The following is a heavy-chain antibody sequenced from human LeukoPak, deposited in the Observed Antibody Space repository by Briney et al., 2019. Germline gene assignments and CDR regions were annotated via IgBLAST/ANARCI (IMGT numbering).Heavy chain of an antibody. Sequence: PGGSLRLSRAASGFTFSTYTMSWVRQAPGKGLEWVSVIYSGGSTYYADSVKGRFTISRDNSKNTLYLQMNSLRAEDTAVYYCARDLDGWGQGTLVTVSS. V-gene: IGHV3-66*01. CDR3: ARDLDG. J-gene: IGHJ4*02. CDR2: IYSGGST. CDR1: GFTFSTYT.